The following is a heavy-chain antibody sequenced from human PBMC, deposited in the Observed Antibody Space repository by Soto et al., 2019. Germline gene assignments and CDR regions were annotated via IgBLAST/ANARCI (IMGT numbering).Heavy chain of an antibody. J-gene: IGHJ5*02. CDR3: AREEGYCISTSCYLNWFDP. V-gene: IGHV4-34*01. CDR1: GGTISGYY. Sequence: PSETLSLTCTVSGGTISGYYWSWIRQPPGKGLEWIGEINHSGSTNYNPSLKSRVTISVDTSKNQFSLKLSSVTAADTAVYYCAREEGYCISTSCYLNWFDPWGQGTLVTVSS. CDR2: INHSGST. D-gene: IGHD2-2*01.